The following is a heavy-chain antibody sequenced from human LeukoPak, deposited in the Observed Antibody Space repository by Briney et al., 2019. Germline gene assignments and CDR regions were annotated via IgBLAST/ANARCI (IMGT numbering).Heavy chain of an antibody. CDR2: VRTKGNNYAT. V-gene: IGHV3-73*01. D-gene: IGHD3-22*01. CDR3: ASYDNDGDYYYNF. CDR1: GFTFSASA. J-gene: IGHJ4*02. Sequence: GGSLRLSCAASGFTFSASAVHWVRQASGRGLEWVGRVRTKGNNYATSYGPAVRGRFTISRDDSKNTAYLQMSSLKVEGTALYFCASYDNDGDYYYNFWGQGTLVTVSS.